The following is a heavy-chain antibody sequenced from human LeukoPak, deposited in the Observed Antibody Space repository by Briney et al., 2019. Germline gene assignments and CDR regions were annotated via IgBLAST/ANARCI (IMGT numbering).Heavy chain of an antibody. V-gene: IGHV4-4*02. CDR2: IYHSGST. J-gene: IGHJ5*02. D-gene: IGHD3-10*01. Sequence: PSETLSLTCAVSRGSISSNNWWSWVRQPPGKRLEWIAEIYHSGSTNYNPSLKSRVTISVDKSKYQFSLKLSSVTAADTAMYYCARDSYYFGSGSDNTPYNWFDPWGQGTLVTVSS. CDR3: ARDSYYFGSGSDNTPYNWFDP. CDR1: RGSISSNNW.